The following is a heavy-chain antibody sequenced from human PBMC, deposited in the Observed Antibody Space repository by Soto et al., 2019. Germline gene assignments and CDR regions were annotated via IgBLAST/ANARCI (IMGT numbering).Heavy chain of an antibody. Sequence: EVQLLESGGGLVQPGGSLRLSCAASGFTCSSYAMSWVRQAPGKGLEWVSAISGSGGSTYYADSVKGRFTISRDNSKNTLYLQMNSLRAEYTAVYYCAKMCISTSCDAGGAYGDYWGQGTLFTVSS. V-gene: IGHV3-23*01. CDR2: ISGSGGST. J-gene: IGHJ4*02. CDR1: GFTCSSYA. D-gene: IGHD2-2*01. CDR3: AKMCISTSCDAGGAYGDY.